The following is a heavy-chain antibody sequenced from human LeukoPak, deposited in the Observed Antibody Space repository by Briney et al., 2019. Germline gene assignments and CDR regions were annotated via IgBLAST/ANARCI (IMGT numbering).Heavy chain of an antibody. CDR1: GFTFVSYA. V-gene: IGHV3-23*01. Sequence: GGSLPQTRTASGFTFVSYALTWARQAPGKGLDWVSGISGSGGTTYYADSVTGRFTISRDNSNKTLYLQMNRLRAEDTAIYYCAKDLRYAFGSGTYLSCRYFWGQGRLVTVSS. CDR2: ISGSGGTT. J-gene: IGHJ4*02. CDR3: AKDLRYAFGSGTYLSCRYF. D-gene: IGHD3-10*01.